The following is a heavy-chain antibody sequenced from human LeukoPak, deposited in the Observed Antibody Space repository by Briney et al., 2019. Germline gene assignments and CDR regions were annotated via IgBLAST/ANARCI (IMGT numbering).Heavy chain of an antibody. CDR3: ARGGLRFPDY. D-gene: IGHD3-3*01. CDR1: GGSISSGGYY. J-gene: IGHJ4*02. V-gene: IGHV4-31*03. CDR2: IYNSGSA. Sequence: SQTLSLTCTVSGGSISSGGYYWSWIRQHPGKGLEWIGYIYNSGSAYYNPSLKSRVTISVDTSKNHLSLKLSSVTAADTAVYYCARGGLRFPDYWGQGTLVTVSS.